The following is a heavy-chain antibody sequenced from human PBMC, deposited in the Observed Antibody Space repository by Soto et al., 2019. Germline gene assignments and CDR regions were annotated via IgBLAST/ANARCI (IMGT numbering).Heavy chain of an antibody. CDR3: ARVGLASGGSSNQYYYYGMDV. CDR1: GYTFTGYY. J-gene: IGHJ6*02. D-gene: IGHD2-15*01. CDR2: INPNSGGT. Sequence: EASVKVSCKASGYTFTGYYMHWVRQAPGQGLEWMGWINPNSGGTNYAQKFQGRVTMTRDTSISTAYMELSRLRSDDTAVYYCARVGLASGGSSNQYYYYGMDVWGQGTTVTVSS. V-gene: IGHV1-2*02.